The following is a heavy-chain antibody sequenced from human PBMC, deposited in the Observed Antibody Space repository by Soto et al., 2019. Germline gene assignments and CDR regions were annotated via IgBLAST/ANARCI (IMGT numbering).Heavy chain of an antibody. V-gene: IGHV4-39*01. CDR1: GGSITSSSYY. Sequence: QLQLQESGPGLLKPSETLSLTCTVSGGSITSSSYYWGGIRQPPGKGLEWIGNIYYSGSTYYNPSLKSRVTISVDTSKNQFSLKLSSVTAADTAVYYCMLGSGWKDFDYWGQGTLVTVSS. CDR3: MLGSGWKDFDY. D-gene: IGHD3-22*01. J-gene: IGHJ4*02. CDR2: IYYSGST.